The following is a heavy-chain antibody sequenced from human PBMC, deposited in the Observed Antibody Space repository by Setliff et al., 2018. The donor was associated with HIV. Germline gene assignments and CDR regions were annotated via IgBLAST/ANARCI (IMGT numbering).Heavy chain of an antibody. D-gene: IGHD2-21*02. Sequence: PSETLSLTCAVSGGSISSSNWWSWVRQPPGKGLEWIGEINHSESTNYNPSVKRRVTISIDTSKNQISLKLSSVTAADTAVYYCATFPTTVTALGSNYWGQGTLVTVSS. CDR1: GGSISSSNW. V-gene: IGHV4-4*02. CDR2: INHSEST. J-gene: IGHJ4*02. CDR3: ATFPTTVTALGSNY.